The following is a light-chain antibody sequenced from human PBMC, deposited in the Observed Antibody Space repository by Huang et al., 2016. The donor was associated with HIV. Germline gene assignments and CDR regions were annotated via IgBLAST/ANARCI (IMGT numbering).Light chain of an antibody. CDR2: GAS. Sequence: DIQMTPSPSSLSASIGDRVTITCRASQGISTSLAWYQQKPGKAPKPLLYGASRLQSGVPSRFSGSGAGTDYTLTISTLQPEDFATYYCQQYHSTPRTFGQGTKLEIK. J-gene: IGKJ2*01. CDR3: QQYHSTPRT. CDR1: QGISTS. V-gene: IGKV1-NL1*01.